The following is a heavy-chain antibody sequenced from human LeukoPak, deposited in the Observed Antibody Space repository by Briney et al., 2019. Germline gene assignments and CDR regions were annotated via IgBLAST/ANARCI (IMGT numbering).Heavy chain of an antibody. CDR1: GLNFSNFG. J-gene: IGHJ6*03. CDR3: AREYMDV. V-gene: IGHV3-23*01. CDR2: ITSDGST. Sequence: GGSLRLSCEASGLNFSNFGMSWVRQAPGKGLEWVSGITSDGSTYYADSVRGRFIISRDNSKNTLYLQMNSLRAEDRALYYCAREYMDVWGKGTMVTISS.